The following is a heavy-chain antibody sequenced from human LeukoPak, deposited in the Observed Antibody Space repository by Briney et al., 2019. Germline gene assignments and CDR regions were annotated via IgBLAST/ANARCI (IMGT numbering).Heavy chain of an antibody. V-gene: IGHV1-46*01. CDR3: ARDFFNSYDRGT. Sequence: GASVKVSCKAFGYTFTSNYMHCVRQAPGQGPEWMGVISPSGGSTTYAQKFQGRVTLTRDMSTSTDYLELSSLRSEDTAVYYCARDFFNSYDRGTWGQGTLVTVSS. CDR2: ISPSGGST. D-gene: IGHD3-22*01. CDR1: GYTFTSNY. J-gene: IGHJ5*02.